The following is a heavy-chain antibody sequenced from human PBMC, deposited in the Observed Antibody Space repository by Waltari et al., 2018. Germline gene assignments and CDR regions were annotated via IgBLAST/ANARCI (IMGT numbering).Heavy chain of an antibody. V-gene: IGHV3-30-3*01. D-gene: IGHD6-13*01. Sequence: QVHLVESGGGVVQSGRSLRLSCAASGFSLSDYGMHWVRQAPGKGLEWVALMSYDGFNKHYIDSVKGRFTLSRDDSKNTLYLQMDSLTTEDTAVYYCAGAFSSWGTFEYWGQGTLVSVSS. J-gene: IGHJ4*02. CDR3: AGAFSSWGTFEY. CDR1: GFSLSDYG. CDR2: MSYDGFNK.